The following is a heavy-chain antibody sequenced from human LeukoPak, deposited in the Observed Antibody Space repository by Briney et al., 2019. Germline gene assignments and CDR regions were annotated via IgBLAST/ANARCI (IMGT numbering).Heavy chain of an antibody. CDR3: AKEDYGDYGMDV. CDR2: ISGSGGST. V-gene: IGHV3-23*01. CDR1: GFTFSGYA. Sequence: GGSLRLSCAASGFTFSGYAMSWVRQAPGKGLEWVSAISGSGGSTYYADSVKGRFTISRDNSKNTLYLQMNSLRAEDTAVYHCAKEDYGDYGMDVWGQGTTVTVSS. J-gene: IGHJ6*02. D-gene: IGHD3-16*01.